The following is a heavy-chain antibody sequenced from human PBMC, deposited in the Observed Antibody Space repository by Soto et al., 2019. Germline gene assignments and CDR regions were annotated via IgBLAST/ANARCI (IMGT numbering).Heavy chain of an antibody. CDR1: GGTFSSYT. J-gene: IGHJ4*02. CDR3: ARETSVISGSYFDY. D-gene: IGHD1-26*01. Sequence: QVQLVQSGAEVKKPGSSVKVSCKASGGTFSSYTISWVRQAPGQGLEWMGRIIPILGIANYAQKFQGRVTITADKXXSTAYMELSSLRSEDTAVYYCARETSVISGSYFDYWGQGTLVTVSS. V-gene: IGHV1-69*02. CDR2: IIPILGIA.